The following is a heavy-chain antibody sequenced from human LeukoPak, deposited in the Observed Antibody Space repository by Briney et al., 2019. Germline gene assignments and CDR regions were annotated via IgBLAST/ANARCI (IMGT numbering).Heavy chain of an antibody. V-gene: IGHV4-61*02. Sequence: PSETLSLTCTVSGGSISSGSYYWSWIRQPAGKGLEWIGRIYTSGSTNYNPSLKSRVTISVDTSKNQFSLKLSSVTAADTAVYYCARIIEHTVTKGPYYYYYYMDVWGKGTTVTISS. J-gene: IGHJ6*03. CDR2: IYTSGST. CDR1: GGSISSGSYY. D-gene: IGHD4-17*01. CDR3: ARIIEHTVTKGPYYYYYYMDV.